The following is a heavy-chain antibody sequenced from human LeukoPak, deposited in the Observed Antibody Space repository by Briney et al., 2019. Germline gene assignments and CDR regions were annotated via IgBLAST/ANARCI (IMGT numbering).Heavy chain of an antibody. J-gene: IGHJ4*02. V-gene: IGHV3-21*01. CDR2: ISSSSSYI. Sequence: GGSLRLSCAASGFTFSSYSMNWVRQAPGKGLEWVSSISSSSSYIYYADSVKGRFTISRDNAKNPLYLQMNSLRAEDTAVYYCARSHYYDSSGYCFDYWGQGTLVTVSS. CDR1: GFTFSSYS. CDR3: ARSHYYDSSGYCFDY. D-gene: IGHD3-22*01.